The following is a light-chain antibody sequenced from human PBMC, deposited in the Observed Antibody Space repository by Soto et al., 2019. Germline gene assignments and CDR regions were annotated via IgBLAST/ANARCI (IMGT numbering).Light chain of an antibody. CDR1: QGISSH. J-gene: IGKJ4*01. Sequence: AIRMTQSPSSFSASTGDRVTITCRASQGISSHLAWYQVKPGKAPRLLIYTASHLESGVPSRFSCSRSGTDVTLTISPLQSEDFAVYYCQQCFSYPLTFGRGTKVEIK. CDR2: TAS. CDR3: QQCFSYPLT. V-gene: IGKV1-8*01.